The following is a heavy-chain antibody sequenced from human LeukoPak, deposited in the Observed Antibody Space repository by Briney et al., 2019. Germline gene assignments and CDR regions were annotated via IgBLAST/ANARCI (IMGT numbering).Heavy chain of an antibody. J-gene: IGHJ4*02. CDR1: GFTFSSYA. CDR2: ISGSGGST. V-gene: IGHV3-23*01. CDR3: AKGTKPYYGSGSYYPDY. D-gene: IGHD3-10*01. Sequence: GSLRLSCAASGFTFSSYAMSWVRQAPGKGLEWVSAISGSGGSTYYADSVKGRFTISRDNSKNTLYLQMNSLRAEDTAVYYCAKGTKPYYGSGSYYPDYWGQGTLVTVSS.